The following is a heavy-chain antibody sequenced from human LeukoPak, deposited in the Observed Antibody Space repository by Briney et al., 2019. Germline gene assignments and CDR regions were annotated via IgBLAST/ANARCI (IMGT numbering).Heavy chain of an antibody. Sequence: GGSLRLSCADSGYTFSSYAMSWVRQAPGKGLEWVSAIRGSGGSTYYADSVKGRFTISRDNSKNTLYLHMNSLRVEDTAVYYCAKADSSGCLGYFQHWGQGTLITVSS. CDR1: GYTFSSYA. CDR2: IRGSGGST. J-gene: IGHJ1*01. CDR3: AKADSSGCLGYFQH. V-gene: IGHV3-23*01. D-gene: IGHD6-19*01.